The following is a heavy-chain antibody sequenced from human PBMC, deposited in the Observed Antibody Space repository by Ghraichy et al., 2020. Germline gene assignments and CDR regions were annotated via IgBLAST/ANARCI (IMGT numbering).Heavy chain of an antibody. D-gene: IGHD5-24*01. Sequence: SETLSLTCTVSGGSISSSSYYWGWIRQPPGKGLEWIGSIYYSGSTYYNPSLKSRVTISVDTSKNQFSLKLSSVTAADTAVYYCARQQLEMATIRERWFDPWGQGTLVTVSS. J-gene: IGHJ5*02. CDR2: IYYSGST. CDR1: GGSISSSSYY. V-gene: IGHV4-39*01. CDR3: ARQQLEMATIRERWFDP.